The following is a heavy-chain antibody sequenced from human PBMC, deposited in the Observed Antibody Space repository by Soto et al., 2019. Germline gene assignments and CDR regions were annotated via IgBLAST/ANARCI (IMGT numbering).Heavy chain of an antibody. V-gene: IGHV1-46*01. Sequence: ASVKVSCKAIGYSFTSHYMHWVRQAPGQGLEWMGTILPGGVNTGYAQNFQGRVTMTRNTSISTAYMELSSLTSEDTAVYYCARGPSSSDWRYYHYYGMDVWGQGTTVTVSS. J-gene: IGHJ6*02. CDR3: ARGPSSSDWRYYHYYGMDV. CDR2: ILPGGVNT. CDR1: GYSFTSHY. D-gene: IGHD6-19*01.